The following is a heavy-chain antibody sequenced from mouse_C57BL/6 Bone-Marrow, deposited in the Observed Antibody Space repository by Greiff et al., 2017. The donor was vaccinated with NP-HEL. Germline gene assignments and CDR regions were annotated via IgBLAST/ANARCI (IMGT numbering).Heavy chain of an antibody. CDR2: IDPSDSYT. Sequence: QVQLKQPGAELVKPGASVKLSCKASGYTFTSYWMQWVTQRPGQGLEWIGEIDPSDSYTNSNQKFKGKATLTVDTSSSTAYMQLSSLTSEDSAVYYCANYYYGSKGYFDYWGQGTTLTVSS. V-gene: IGHV1-50*01. CDR3: ANYYYGSKGYFDY. J-gene: IGHJ2*01. CDR1: GYTFTSYW. D-gene: IGHD1-1*01.